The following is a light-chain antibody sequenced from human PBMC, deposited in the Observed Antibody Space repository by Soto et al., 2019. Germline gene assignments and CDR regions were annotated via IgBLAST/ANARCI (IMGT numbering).Light chain of an antibody. CDR2: EVS. CDR3: SSYTSSSTVV. V-gene: IGLV2-14*01. J-gene: IGLJ1*01. CDR1: SSDIGSYNF. Sequence: QSVLTQPAAVSGSPGQSITISCTGTSSDIGSYNFVSWYQHHPGKAPKLLIYEVSYRPSGISDRFSGSKSANTASLTISGLQAEDEADYYCSSYTSSSTVVFGIGTKVTVL.